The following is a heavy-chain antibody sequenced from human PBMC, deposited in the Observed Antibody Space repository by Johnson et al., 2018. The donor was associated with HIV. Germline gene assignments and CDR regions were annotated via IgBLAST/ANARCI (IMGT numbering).Heavy chain of an antibody. Sequence: VQLVESGGGLVQPGGSLRLSCAASGFTFSSYAMSWVRHAPGKGLEWVSAISGSGGSTYYADSVKARFTISRDNAKNSLYLQMNSLRAEDTAVYYCARGLGVIVIADAFDIWGQGTMVTVSS. D-gene: IGHD3-16*02. CDR3: ARGLGVIVIADAFDI. CDR1: GFTFSSYA. J-gene: IGHJ3*02. V-gene: IGHV3-23*04. CDR2: ISGSGGST.